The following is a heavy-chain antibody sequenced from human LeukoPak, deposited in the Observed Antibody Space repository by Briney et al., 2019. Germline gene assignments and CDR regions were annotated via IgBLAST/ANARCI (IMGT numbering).Heavy chain of an antibody. CDR3: ARERGYSFGYSDY. Sequence: GGSLRLSCAASGFTFSSYNINWVRQAPGKGLEWVSSISSSSTYIYYADSVKGRFTISRDNAKNSLYLQMNSLRAEDTAVYYCARERGYSFGYSDYWGQGTLVTVSS. V-gene: IGHV3-21*01. J-gene: IGHJ4*02. D-gene: IGHD5-18*01. CDR2: ISSSSTYI. CDR1: GFTFSSYN.